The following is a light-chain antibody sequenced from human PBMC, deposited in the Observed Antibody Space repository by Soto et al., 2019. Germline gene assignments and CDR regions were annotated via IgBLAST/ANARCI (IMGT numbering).Light chain of an antibody. CDR2: DDN. V-gene: IGLV6-57*01. Sequence: NFMLTQPHSVSESPGKTVTISCTRISGSIASNYVQWYQQRPGSSPTTVIYDDNQRPSGVPDRFSGSIDSSSNSASLTISGLKTEDEADYYCQSYDSSNPVVFGGGTKVTVL. CDR1: SGSIASNY. J-gene: IGLJ2*01. CDR3: QSYDSSNPVV.